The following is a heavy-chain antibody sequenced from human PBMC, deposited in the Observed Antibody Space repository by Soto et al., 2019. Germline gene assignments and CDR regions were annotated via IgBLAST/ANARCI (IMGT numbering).Heavy chain of an antibody. Sequence: QVQLVESGGGVVQPGRSLRLSCAASGFTFSSYAMHWVRQAPGKGLEWVAVISYDGSNKYYADSVKGRFTISRDNSKNTLYLQMNSLRAEDTAVYYCARDLLYYYDSSGYYYFWGQGTLVTVSS. CDR1: GFTFSSYA. V-gene: IGHV3-30-3*01. J-gene: IGHJ4*02. CDR2: ISYDGSNK. CDR3: ARDLLYYYDSSGYYYF. D-gene: IGHD3-22*01.